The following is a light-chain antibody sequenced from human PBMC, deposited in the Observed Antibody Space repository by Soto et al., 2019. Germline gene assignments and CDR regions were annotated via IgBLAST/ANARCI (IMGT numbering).Light chain of an antibody. CDR2: GAS. CDR3: QQYGSSFRYT. J-gene: IGKJ2*01. V-gene: IGKV3-20*01. CDR1: QSVSSNY. Sequence: EIVLTQSPGTLSLSPGERATLSCRASQSVSSNYLAWYQQKPGQAPRLLIYGASSRATGIPDRFSGSGSGTDLPVTISRLEPEDFAVYYCQQYGSSFRYTFGQGTKLEIK.